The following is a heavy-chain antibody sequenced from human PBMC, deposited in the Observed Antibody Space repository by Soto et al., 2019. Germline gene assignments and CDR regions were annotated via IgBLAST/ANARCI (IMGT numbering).Heavy chain of an antibody. V-gene: IGHV4-30-4*08. Sequence: QVQLQQSGPGLVKPSQTLSLTSTVSGGSISSDYYHWTWIRQSPGKGLEWIGYIHHSGSILYNPSLNSRLTISVDTSKNQFSLHLTSVTAADTAVYFCAREDDGGDSLDVWGQGTTVTVSS. CDR3: AREDDGGDSLDV. CDR1: GGSISSDYYH. J-gene: IGHJ6*02. CDR2: IHHSGSI. D-gene: IGHD2-21*02.